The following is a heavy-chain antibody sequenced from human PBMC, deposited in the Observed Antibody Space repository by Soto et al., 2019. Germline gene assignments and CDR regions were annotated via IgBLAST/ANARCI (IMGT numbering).Heavy chain of an antibody. D-gene: IGHD6-19*01. CDR3: ARDLYYSSGRYFDHDAFDI. V-gene: IGHV1-18*01. Sequence: QVQLVQSGADVKKPGASVKVSCKASGYNFTSYGISWVRQAPGQGLGWMGWISPHNDRTKYARRFQDRVTMTTETHTSTVYMELGSLRSDDTAVYYCARDLYYSSGRYFDHDAFDIWGQGTVVTVSS. CDR1: GYNFTSYG. CDR2: ISPHNDRT. J-gene: IGHJ3*02.